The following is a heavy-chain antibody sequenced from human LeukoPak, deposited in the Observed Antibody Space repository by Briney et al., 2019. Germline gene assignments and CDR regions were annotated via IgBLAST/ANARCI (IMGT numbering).Heavy chain of an antibody. V-gene: IGHV4-34*01. J-gene: IGHJ4*02. CDR1: GGSFSGYY. Sequence: PSETLSLTCAVYGGSFSGYYWSWIRQPPGKGLEWMGEINHSGSTNYNTSLKSRVTISVYTSKNQFSLKLSSVTAAATAVYYCARYSSGLFDYWGQGTLVTVSS. CDR2: INHSGST. CDR3: ARYSSGLFDY. D-gene: IGHD6-19*01.